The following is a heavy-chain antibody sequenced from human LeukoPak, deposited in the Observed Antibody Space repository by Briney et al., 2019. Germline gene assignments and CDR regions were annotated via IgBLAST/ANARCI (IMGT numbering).Heavy chain of an antibody. CDR2: ISGSGGSS. J-gene: IGHJ6*03. CDR3: ARGVRMVRGVKEPSPYYYYYMDV. Sequence: GGSLRLSCAASGFTFSSYAMSWVRQAPGKGLEWVSAISGSGGSSYYADSVKGRFTISRDNSKNTLYLQMNSLRAEDTAVYYCARGVRMVRGVKEPSPYYYYYMDVWGKGTTVTVSS. CDR1: GFTFSSYA. V-gene: IGHV3-23*01. D-gene: IGHD3-10*01.